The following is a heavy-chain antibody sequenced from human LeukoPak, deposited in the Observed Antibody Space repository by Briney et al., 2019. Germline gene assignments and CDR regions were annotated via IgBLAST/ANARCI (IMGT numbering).Heavy chain of an antibody. CDR2: IRSDGSST. V-gene: IGHV3-74*01. J-gene: IGHJ4*02. CDR1: GFTFSVYW. CDR3: ARDDYNRH. Sequence: GGSLRLSCAASGFTFSVYWMHWVRQAPGKGLEWVSRIRSDGSSTTYADSVKGRFTISRDNAKNTLYLQTSSLRADDTAVYYCARDDYNRHWGQRTLVTVSS. D-gene: IGHD4-11*01.